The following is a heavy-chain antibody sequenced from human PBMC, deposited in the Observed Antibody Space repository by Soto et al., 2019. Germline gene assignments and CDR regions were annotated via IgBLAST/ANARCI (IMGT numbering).Heavy chain of an antibody. CDR3: PRHVAAAAGTYPFDY. J-gene: IGHJ4*02. D-gene: IGHD6-13*01. CDR1: GGSISSSSYY. CDR2: IYYSGST. V-gene: IGHV4-39*01. Sequence: PSETLSLTCTVSGGSISSSSYYWGWIRQPPGKGLEWIGSIYYSGSTYYNPSLKSRVTISVDTSKNQFSLKLSSVTAADTAVYYCPRHVAAAAGTYPFDYWGQGTLVTVSS.